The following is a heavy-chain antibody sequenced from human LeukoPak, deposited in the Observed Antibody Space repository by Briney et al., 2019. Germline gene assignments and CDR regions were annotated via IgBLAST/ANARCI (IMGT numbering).Heavy chain of an antibody. Sequence: SQTLSLTCTVSGGSISSGSYYWSWIRQPAGKGLEWIGRIYTSGSTNCNPSLKSRVTISVDTSKNQFSLKLSSVTAADTAVYYCARDRGYCSSTSCNIWGRGTLVTVSS. CDR3: ARDRGYCSSTSCNI. D-gene: IGHD2-2*02. CDR2: IYTSGST. V-gene: IGHV4-61*02. CDR1: GGSISSGSYY. J-gene: IGHJ4*02.